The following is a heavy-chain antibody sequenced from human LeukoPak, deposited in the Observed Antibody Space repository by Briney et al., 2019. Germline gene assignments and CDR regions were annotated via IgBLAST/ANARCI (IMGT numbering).Heavy chain of an antibody. D-gene: IGHD3-9*01. CDR2: MYYSGDT. J-gene: IGHJ4*02. V-gene: IGHV4-59*01. Sequence: RASETLSLTCTVSGGPISSYYWSWIRQPPGKGLEWIGYMYYSGDTNSNPSLRSRVTISLDTSNNQFSLRLSAVAAADTAIYYCARGDTIISLDYWGQGTLVTVSS. CDR1: GGPISSYY. CDR3: ARGDTIISLDY.